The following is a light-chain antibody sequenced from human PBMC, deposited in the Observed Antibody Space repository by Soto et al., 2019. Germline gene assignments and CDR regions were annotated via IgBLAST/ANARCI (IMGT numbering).Light chain of an antibody. V-gene: IGKV3-20*01. CDR2: GAS. CDR1: QAVGNAY. Sequence: EIVLAQSPGTLSSSPGERATLSCRASQAVGNAYLAWYQQKPGQVPRLLIHGASNRATGIPDRFSGGGSGTDFTLTITRLEPDEFAVYYCQQFGSSPYTFGQGTRLEIK. CDR3: QQFGSSPYT. J-gene: IGKJ2*01.